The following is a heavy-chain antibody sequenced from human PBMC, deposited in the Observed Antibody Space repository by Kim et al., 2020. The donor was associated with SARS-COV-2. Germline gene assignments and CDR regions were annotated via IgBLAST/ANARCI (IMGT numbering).Heavy chain of an antibody. J-gene: IGHJ4*02. CDR2: GGST. CDR3: AKGPDFDY. Sequence: GGSTYYADSVKGRFTISRDKSKNTLYLQMNSLRAEDTAVYYCAKGPDFDYWGQGTLVTVSS. V-gene: IGHV3-23*01.